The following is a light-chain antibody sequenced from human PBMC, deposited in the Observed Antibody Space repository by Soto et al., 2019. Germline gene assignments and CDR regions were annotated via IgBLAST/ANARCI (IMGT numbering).Light chain of an antibody. CDR2: DAS. J-gene: IGKJ4*01. CDR3: QHYKTWPLS. Sequence: IVMTQSPATLSVSPGERATLSCRASQGIGSTLAWYQQKPGQTPRLLIYDASTRATGIPARFSGIGSGTEFTLSISSLQSEDFGVYYCQHYKTWPLSFGGGTKVEI. V-gene: IGKV3-15*01. CDR1: QGIGST.